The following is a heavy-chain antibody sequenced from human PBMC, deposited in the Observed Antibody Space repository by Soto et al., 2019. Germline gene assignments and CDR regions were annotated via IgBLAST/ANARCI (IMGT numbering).Heavy chain of an antibody. D-gene: IGHD3-3*01. CDR2: IYHSGST. J-gene: IGHJ4*02. CDR1: GGSISSGGYP. V-gene: IGHV4-30-2*01. CDR3: ASGPIFGVVTPYYFDY. Sequence: SETLSLTCSVSGGSISSGGYPWSVIRQRTLKGLEWIGYIYHSGSTYYNPDLKSRVTISVDRSKNQFSLKLSSVTAADTDVYHRASGPIFGVVTPYYFDYWGQGTLLTVSS.